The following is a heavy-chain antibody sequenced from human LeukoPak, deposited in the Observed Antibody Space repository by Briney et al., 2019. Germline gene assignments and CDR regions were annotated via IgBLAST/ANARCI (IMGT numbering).Heavy chain of an antibody. CDR1: GGSFSGYY. D-gene: IGHD2-21*01. Sequence: SETLSLTCAVYGGSFSGYYWSWIRQPPGKGLEWIGYIYYSGSTNYNPSLKSRVTISVDTSKNQFSLKLSSVTAADTAVYYCARQKNVVDIWGQGTMVTVSS. CDR2: IYYSGST. CDR3: ARQKNVVDI. J-gene: IGHJ3*02. V-gene: IGHV4-59*08.